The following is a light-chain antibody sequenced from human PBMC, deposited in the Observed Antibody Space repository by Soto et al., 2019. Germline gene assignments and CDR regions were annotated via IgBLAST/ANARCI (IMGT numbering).Light chain of an antibody. CDR1: QSMSNW. CDR2: DAS. CDR3: QQYKTYWT. J-gene: IGKJ1*01. V-gene: IGKV1-5*01. Sequence: DIQMTQSPSTLSASIGDRVTISCRASQSMSNWLAWYQQKPGKAPKLLIYDASSLESGVPSRFSGSGSRTEFTLTISSLQPDDVATYYCQQYKTYWTFGQGTKVDIK.